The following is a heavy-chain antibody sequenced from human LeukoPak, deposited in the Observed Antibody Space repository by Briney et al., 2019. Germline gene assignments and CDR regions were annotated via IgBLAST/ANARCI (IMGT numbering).Heavy chain of an antibody. D-gene: IGHD4-17*01. CDR1: GYTFTGYY. CDR3: ARATASYGDYAFDY. J-gene: IGHJ4*02. Sequence: ASVKVSCKASGYTFTGYYMHWVRQAPGQGLEWMGWINPNSGGTNYAQKFQGRVTMTRDTSISTAYMELSRLRSDDTAVYYCARATASYGDYAFDYWGQGTLVTVSS. CDR2: INPNSGGT. V-gene: IGHV1-2*02.